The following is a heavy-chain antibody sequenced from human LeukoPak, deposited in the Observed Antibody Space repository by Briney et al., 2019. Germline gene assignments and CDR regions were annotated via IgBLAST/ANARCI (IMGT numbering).Heavy chain of an antibody. CDR2: INSSSSYI. V-gene: IGHV3-21*01. D-gene: IGHD3-22*01. J-gene: IGHJ6*02. CDR1: GFTFSSYS. Sequence: GGSLRLSCAASGFTFSSYSMNWVRQAPGKGLEWVSSINSSSSYIYYADSVKGRFTISRDNAKNSLYLQMNSLRAEDTAVYYCARDGRGGYDSSGYYYVVLSYYYYGMDVWGQGTTVTVSS. CDR3: ARDGRGGYDSSGYYYVVLSYYYYGMDV.